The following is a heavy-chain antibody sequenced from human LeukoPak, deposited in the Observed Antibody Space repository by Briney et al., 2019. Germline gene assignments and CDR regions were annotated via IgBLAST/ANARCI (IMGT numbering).Heavy chain of an antibody. CDR3: ASAPYGHAVYY. Sequence: GGSLRLSCAASGFTVSSNYMSWVRQAPGKGLKWVSVIYSGGSTYYADSVKGRFTISRDNSKNTLYLQMNSLRAEDTAVYYCASAPYGHAVYYWGQGTLVTVSS. CDR2: IYSGGST. D-gene: IGHD2-8*01. CDR1: GFTVSSNY. J-gene: IGHJ4*02. V-gene: IGHV3-66*01.